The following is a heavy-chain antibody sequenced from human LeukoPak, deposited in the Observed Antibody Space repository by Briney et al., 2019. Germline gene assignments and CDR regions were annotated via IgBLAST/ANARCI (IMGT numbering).Heavy chain of an antibody. Sequence: ASVKVSCKVSGYTLTELSMHWVRQTPGKGLEWMGGFDPEDGETIYAQTFQGRVTMTEDTSTDTAYMELSSLRSEDTAVYYCATGGIYCSSTSCPSGTWGQGTLVTVSS. V-gene: IGHV1-24*01. CDR3: ATGGIYCSSTSCPSGT. CDR2: FDPEDGET. D-gene: IGHD2-2*01. CDR1: GYTLTELS. J-gene: IGHJ5*02.